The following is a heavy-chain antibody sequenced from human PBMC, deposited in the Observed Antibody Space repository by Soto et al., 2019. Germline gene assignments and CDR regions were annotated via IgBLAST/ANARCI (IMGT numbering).Heavy chain of an antibody. J-gene: IGHJ4*02. CDR1: GFTFSSYS. Sequence: EVQLVESGGGLVKPGGSLRLSCAASGFTFSSYSMSWVRQAPGKGLRWVSVISGSGGSTFYSDSVKGRFTISRDNSNNTLYLQMNSLRAEDTAVYYCANSQGVGGRLVTTFSFDYWGQGTLVTVSS. D-gene: IGHD4-17*01. CDR3: ANSQGVGGRLVTTFSFDY. V-gene: IGHV3-23*04. CDR2: ISGSGGST.